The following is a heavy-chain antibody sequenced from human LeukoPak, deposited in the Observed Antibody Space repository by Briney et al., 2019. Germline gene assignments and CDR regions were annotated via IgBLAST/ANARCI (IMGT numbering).Heavy chain of an antibody. CDR2: ISGDGGRT. CDR1: GFXVSSNY. Sequence: GGSLRLSCAASGFXVSSNYISWVRQAPGKGLEWVSAISGDGGRTYYADSVNGRFTISRDNSKNTLYLQMNSLKAEDTAVYYCAQVSALGQGTLVTVSS. CDR3: AQVSA. J-gene: IGHJ5*02. V-gene: IGHV3-23*01.